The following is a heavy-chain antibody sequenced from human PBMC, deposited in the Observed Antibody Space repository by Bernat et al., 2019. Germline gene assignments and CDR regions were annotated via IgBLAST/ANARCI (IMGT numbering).Heavy chain of an antibody. CDR3: ARDLAAAGNDAFDS. V-gene: IGHV3-33*01. Sequence: QVQLVESGGGVVQPGRSLRLSCAASGFTFSSYGMHWVRQAPGKGLEWVAVIWYDGSNKYYADSVKGRFTISRDNSKNTLYLQMNSLRAEDTAVYYCARDLAAAGNDAFDSWGQGTMVTVPS. CDR1: GFTFSSYG. J-gene: IGHJ3*02. D-gene: IGHD6-13*01. CDR2: IWYDGSNK.